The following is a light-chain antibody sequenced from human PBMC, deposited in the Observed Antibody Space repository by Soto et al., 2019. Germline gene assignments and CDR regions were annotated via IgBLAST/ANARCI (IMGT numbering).Light chain of an antibody. CDR1: QRFSNS. V-gene: IGKV1-39*01. J-gene: IGKJ2*01. CDR3: QQSYSTLDYT. CDR2: AAS. Sequence: DIQMTQSPSSLSASVGDRVTITCRASQRFSNSSNWYQHKPWKAPRLLIYAASSLQSVVPSRFSGSGYGTDFTLTIRSLQPEDFATYYCQQSYSTLDYTFGQGTKVEIK.